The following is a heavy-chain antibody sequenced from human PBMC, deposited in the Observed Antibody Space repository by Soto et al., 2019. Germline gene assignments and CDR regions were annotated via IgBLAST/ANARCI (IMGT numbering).Heavy chain of an antibody. J-gene: IGHJ3*02. V-gene: IGHV3-13*01. CDR1: GFTFSSYG. Sequence: GGSLRLSCAASGFTFSSYGMHWVRQATGKGLEWVSAIGTAGDTYYPGSVKGRFTISRENAKNSLYLQMNSLRAGDTAVYYCARAVYYDFWSGYSSAFDIWGQGTMVTVSS. D-gene: IGHD3-3*01. CDR2: IGTAGDT. CDR3: ARAVYYDFWSGYSSAFDI.